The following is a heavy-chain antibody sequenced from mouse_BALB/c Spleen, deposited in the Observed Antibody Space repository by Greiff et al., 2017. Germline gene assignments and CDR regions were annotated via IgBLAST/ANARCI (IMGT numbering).Heavy chain of an antibody. J-gene: IGHJ1*01. V-gene: IGHV1-14*01. CDR3: AREGNDGGSWYFDV. CDR1: GYPFTSYV. D-gene: IGHD2-2*01. CDR2: INPYNDGT. Sequence: VQLKQSGPELVKPGGPVNMSCQASGYPFTSYVMHWVRQKPGQGLEWIGYINPYNDGTKYNEKFKGKGRLTSDKSSSTGYMVLSRLTSEDSAVYYCAREGNDGGSWYFDVWGAGTTVTVSS.